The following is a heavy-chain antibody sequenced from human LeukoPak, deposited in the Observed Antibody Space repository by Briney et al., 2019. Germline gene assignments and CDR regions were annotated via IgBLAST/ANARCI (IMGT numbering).Heavy chain of an antibody. J-gene: IGHJ3*02. V-gene: IGHV3-15*01. CDR2: IKSKTDGGTT. D-gene: IGHD3-3*01. CDR3: TTSGTYYDFWSGYPGAFDI. Sequence: GGSLRLSCAASGFTFSNASMSWVRQAPGKGLEWVGRIKSKTDGGTTDYAAPVKGRFTISRDDSKNTLYLQMNSLKTEDTAVYYCTTSGTYYDFWSGYPGAFDIWGQGTMVTVSS. CDR1: GFTFSNAS.